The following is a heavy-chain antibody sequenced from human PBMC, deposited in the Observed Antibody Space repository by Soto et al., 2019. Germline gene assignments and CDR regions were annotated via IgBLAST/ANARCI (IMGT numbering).Heavy chain of an antibody. CDR3: AQDVSRWYPYGYFDL. CDR1: GFTFSSYG. J-gene: IGHJ2*01. Sequence: QVQLVESGGGVVQPGRSLRLSCAASGFTFSSYGVHWVRQAPGKGLEWVAVISYDGSNKYYADSVKGRFTISRDNSKNTLYLQMNSLRAEDTAVYYCAQDVSRWYPYGYFDLWGRGTLVTVSS. V-gene: IGHV3-30*18. D-gene: IGHD2-15*01. CDR2: ISYDGSNK.